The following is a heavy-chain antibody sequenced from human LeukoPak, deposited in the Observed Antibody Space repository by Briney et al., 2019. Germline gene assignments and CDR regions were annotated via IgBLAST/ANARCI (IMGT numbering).Heavy chain of an antibody. CDR2: INADSANT. CDR1: GYTFTSYA. D-gene: IGHD6-19*01. J-gene: IGHJ3*02. CDR3: ALLAVPDDAFDI. Sequence: GASVKVSCKASGYTFTSYAIHWVRQAPGQRLEWMGWINADSANTKYSQEFQGRVTITRDFFASTVYMDLSSLRSEDMAVYYCALLAVPDDAFDIWGQGTMVTVSS. V-gene: IGHV1-3*03.